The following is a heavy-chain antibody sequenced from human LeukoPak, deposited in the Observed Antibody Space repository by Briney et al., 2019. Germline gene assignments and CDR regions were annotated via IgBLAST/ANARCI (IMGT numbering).Heavy chain of an antibody. CDR2: IRSKAYGGTT. D-gene: IGHD5-12*01. CDR1: GFTLGDYA. J-gene: IGHJ5*02. Sequence: SLRLSCTASGFTLGDYAMSWFRQAPGKGLEWVGFIRSKAYGGTTEYAASVKGRVTISRDDSKSIAYLQMNSLKIDDTGVYYCTRESGYSGYIGGWFDPWGQGTLVTVSS. V-gene: IGHV3-49*03. CDR3: TRESGYSGYIGGWFDP.